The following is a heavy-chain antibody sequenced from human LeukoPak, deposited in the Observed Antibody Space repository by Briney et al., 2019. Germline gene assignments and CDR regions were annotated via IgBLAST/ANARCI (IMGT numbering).Heavy chain of an antibody. J-gene: IGHJ4*02. V-gene: IGHV4-38-2*02. CDR3: ASRSTYYYGSGSYFWSY. CDR1: GYSISSGYY. CDR2: IYRSGTT. Sequence: KPSETLSLTCSVSGYSISSGYYWGWIRQPPGKGLEWIGSIYRSGTTYYTPSLKSRVAISVDTSKNQFSLKLSSVTAADTAVYYCASRSTYYYGSGSYFWSYWGQGTLVTVSS. D-gene: IGHD3-10*01.